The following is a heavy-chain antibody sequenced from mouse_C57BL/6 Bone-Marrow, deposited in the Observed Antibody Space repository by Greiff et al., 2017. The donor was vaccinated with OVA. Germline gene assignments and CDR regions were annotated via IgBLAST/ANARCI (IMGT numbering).Heavy chain of an antibody. V-gene: IGHV1-26*01. CDR3: ARCYGTHWYFDV. D-gene: IGHD2-1*01. J-gene: IGHJ1*03. CDR1: GYTFTDYY. Sequence: EVQLQQSGPELVKPGASVKISCKASGYTFTDYYMNWVKQSHGKSLEWIGDINPNNGGTSYNQKFKGKATLTVDKSSSTAYMELSSLTSEDSAVYYCARCYGTHWYFDVWGTGTTVTVSS. CDR2: INPNNGGT.